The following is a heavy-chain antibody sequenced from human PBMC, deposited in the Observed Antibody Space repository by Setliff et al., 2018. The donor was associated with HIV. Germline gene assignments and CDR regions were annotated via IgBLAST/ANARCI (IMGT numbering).Heavy chain of an antibody. CDR2: INHSGGT. CDR3: ARDSRLSYRKIHDAFDI. D-gene: IGHD3-16*02. CDR1: GGTFSLHY. J-gene: IGHJ3*02. Sequence: SETLSLTCAVSGGTFSLHYYTWIRQSPLRGLEWIGEINHSGGTRYNPSLESRVTMSLDSSRKQFSLRLISVTAADTAVYYCARDSRLSYRKIHDAFDIWGQGTMVTV. V-gene: IGHV4-34*01.